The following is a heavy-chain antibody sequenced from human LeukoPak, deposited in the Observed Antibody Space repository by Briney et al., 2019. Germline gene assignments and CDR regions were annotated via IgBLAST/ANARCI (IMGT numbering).Heavy chain of an antibody. CDR1: GFTFDDYA. CDR3: AKVRPTRFVESSGWLELGY. D-gene: IGHD6-19*01. J-gene: IGHJ4*02. Sequence: TGGSLRLSCAASGFTFDDYAMHWVRHAPGKGLEWVSLISGDGSRTYYADSVKGLFTISRDNSKNSLYLQMNSLRTEDTAFYYCAKVRPTRFVESSGWLELGYWGQGTLVTVSS. CDR2: ISGDGSRT. V-gene: IGHV3-43*02.